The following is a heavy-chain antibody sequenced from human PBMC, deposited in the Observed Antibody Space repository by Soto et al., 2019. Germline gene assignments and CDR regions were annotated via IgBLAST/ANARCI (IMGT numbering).Heavy chain of an antibody. Sequence: GGSLRLSCAASGFTFSSYGMHWVRQAPGKGLEWVAVISYDGSNKYYADSVKGRFTISRDNSKNTLYLQMNSLRAEDTAVYYCAKDLDYGDYYYYGMDVWSQGTTVTVSS. CDR2: ISYDGSNK. J-gene: IGHJ6*02. V-gene: IGHV3-30*18. D-gene: IGHD4-17*01. CDR1: GFTFSSYG. CDR3: AKDLDYGDYYYYGMDV.